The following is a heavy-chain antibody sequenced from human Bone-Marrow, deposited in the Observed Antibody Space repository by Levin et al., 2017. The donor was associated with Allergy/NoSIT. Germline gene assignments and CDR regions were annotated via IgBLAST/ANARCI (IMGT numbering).Heavy chain of an antibody. V-gene: IGHV3-74*01. Sequence: GESLKISCAASGFTFSSYWMHWVRQAPGKGLVWVSRINSDESSASYADSVKGRFTISRDNAKNTLYLQMNSLRAEDTAVYYCARGERASGSYYNYWGQGTLVTVSS. CDR2: INSDESSA. J-gene: IGHJ4*02. D-gene: IGHD3-10*01. CDR3: ARGERASGSYYNY. CDR1: GFTFSSYW.